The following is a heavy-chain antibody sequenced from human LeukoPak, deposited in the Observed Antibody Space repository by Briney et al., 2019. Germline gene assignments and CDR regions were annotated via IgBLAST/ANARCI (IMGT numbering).Heavy chain of an antibody. CDR1: GYTFTSYG. CDR2: ISAYNGNT. V-gene: IGHV1-18*01. J-gene: IGHJ4*02. Sequence: ASVKVSCKASGYTFTSYGISWVRQAPGQGLEWMGWISAYNGNTNYAQKLQGRVTMTTDTSTSTAYMELRSLRSDDTAVYYCARVSRDLLTGYYYFDYWGQGTLVTVSS. CDR3: ARVSRDLLTGYYYFDY. D-gene: IGHD3-9*01.